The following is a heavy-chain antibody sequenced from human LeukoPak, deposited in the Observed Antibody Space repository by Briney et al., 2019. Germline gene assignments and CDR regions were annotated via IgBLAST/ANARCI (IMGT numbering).Heavy chain of an antibody. Sequence: GGSLRLSCAASGFTYSDYYMSWIRQAPGKGLEWVSNISSSGSTIYYGDSVKGRFTISRDNAKNSLYLQMNNLRAEDTAVYYCARRRGYYTDDAFDIWGQGTMVTVSS. CDR3: ARRRGYYTDDAFDI. CDR2: ISSSGSTI. CDR1: GFTYSDYY. J-gene: IGHJ3*02. V-gene: IGHV3-11*01. D-gene: IGHD3-3*01.